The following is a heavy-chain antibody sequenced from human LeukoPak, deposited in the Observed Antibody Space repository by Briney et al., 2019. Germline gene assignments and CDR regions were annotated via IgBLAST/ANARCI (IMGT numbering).Heavy chain of an antibody. V-gene: IGHV3-9*01. CDR3: AKVSSGYYHFDY. CDR2: ISWNSGSI. Sequence: SLRLSCAASGFTFDDYAMHWVRQAPGKGLEWVSGISWNSGSIGYADSVKGRFTISRDNAKNPLYLQMNSLRAEDTALYYCAKVSSGYYHFDYWGQGTLVTVSS. D-gene: IGHD3-22*01. J-gene: IGHJ4*02. CDR1: GFTFDDYA.